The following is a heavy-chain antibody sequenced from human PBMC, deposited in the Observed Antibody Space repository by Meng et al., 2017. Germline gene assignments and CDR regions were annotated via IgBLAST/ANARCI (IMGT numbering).Heavy chain of an antibody. CDR3: AKDLGTYYYDSSGYYLMGYFDY. D-gene: IGHD3-22*01. J-gene: IGHJ4*02. Sequence: GGSLRLSSAASGFTFSSYAMSWVRQAPGKGLEWVSAISGSGGSTYYADSVKGRFTISRDNSKNTLYLQMNSLRAEDTAVYYCAKDLGTYYYDSSGYYLMGYFDYWGQGTLVTVSS. CDR2: ISGSGGST. V-gene: IGHV3-23*01. CDR1: GFTFSSYA.